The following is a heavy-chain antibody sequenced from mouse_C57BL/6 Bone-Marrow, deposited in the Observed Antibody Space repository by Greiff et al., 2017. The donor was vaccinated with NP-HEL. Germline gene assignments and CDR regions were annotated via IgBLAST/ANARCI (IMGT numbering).Heavy chain of an antibody. CDR3: ARRITTVVAPYYYAMDY. CDR2: IRNKANGYTT. D-gene: IGHD1-1*01. Sequence: EVMLVESGGGLVRPGGSLSLSCAASGFTFTDYYMSWVRQPPGKALEWLGFIRNKANGYTTEYSASVKGRFTISRDNSQSILYLQMNALRAEDSATYYCARRITTVVAPYYYAMDYWGQGTSVTVSS. CDR1: GFTFTDYY. J-gene: IGHJ4*01. V-gene: IGHV7-3*01.